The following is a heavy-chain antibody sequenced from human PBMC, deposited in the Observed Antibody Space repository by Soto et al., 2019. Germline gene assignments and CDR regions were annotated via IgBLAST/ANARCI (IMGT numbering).Heavy chain of an antibody. Sequence: SETLSLTCTVSGGSISSYYWSWIRQPPGKGLEWIGYIYYSGSTNYNPSLKSRVTISVDTSKNQFSLKLSSVTAADTAVYYCARAPYGDYVHFDYWGQGTLVTVSS. CDR2: IYYSGST. CDR3: ARAPYGDYVHFDY. J-gene: IGHJ4*02. D-gene: IGHD4-17*01. V-gene: IGHV4-59*01. CDR1: GGSISSYY.